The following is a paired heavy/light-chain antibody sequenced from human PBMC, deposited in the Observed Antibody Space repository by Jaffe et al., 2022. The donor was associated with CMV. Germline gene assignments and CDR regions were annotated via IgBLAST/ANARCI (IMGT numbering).Light chain of an antibody. CDR3: QVWDSSSDLVV. CDR2: YDS. Sequence: SYVLTQPPSVSVAPGKTARITCGGNNIGSKSVHWYQQKPGQAPVLVIYYDSDRPSGIPERFSGSNSGNTATLTISRVEAGDEADYYCQVWDSSSDLVVFGGGTKLTVL. J-gene: IGLJ2*01. CDR1: NIGSKS. V-gene: IGLV3-21*04.
Heavy chain of an antibody. CDR1: GFTFSSYA. V-gene: IGHV3-23*04. D-gene: IGHD6-19*01. J-gene: IGHJ6*03. CDR3: AKDSSGWRGMDYYYYMDV. Sequence: EVQLVESGGGLVQPGGSLRLSCAASGFTFSSYAMSWVRQAPGKGLEWVSAISGSGGSTYYADSVKGRFTISRDNSKNTLYLQMNSLRAEDTAVYYCAKDSSGWRGMDYYYYMDVWGKGTTVTVSS. CDR2: ISGSGGST.